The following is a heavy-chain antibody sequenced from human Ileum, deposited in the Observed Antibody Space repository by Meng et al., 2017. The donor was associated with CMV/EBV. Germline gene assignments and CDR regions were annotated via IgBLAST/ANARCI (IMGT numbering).Heavy chain of an antibody. V-gene: IGHV3-7*01. D-gene: IGHD3-10*01. CDR3: AGARLVRGLVISPIDY. Sequence: ETLSLTCAASGFIFSSHWMTWVRQAPGKGLEWVANIKEDGSEKYYLDAVKGRFSISRDNTNNLLFLQMNSLRAEDTAVYYCAGARLVRGLVISPIDYWGQGTVVTVSS. CDR2: IKEDGSEK. CDR1: GFIFSSHW. J-gene: IGHJ4*02.